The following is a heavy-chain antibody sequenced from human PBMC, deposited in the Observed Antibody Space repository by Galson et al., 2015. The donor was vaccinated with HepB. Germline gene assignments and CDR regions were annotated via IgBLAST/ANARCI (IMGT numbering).Heavy chain of an antibody. CDR1: GFTFSTSA. CDR3: AKDHFSSNNFFHH. Sequence: SLRLSCAASGFTFSTSAMHWVRQAPGKGLEWVAITLYDGSKGYYVDSVKGRFTISRDNSKNTLYLQMNSLRVEDTAVYYCAKDHFSSNNFFHHWGQGTLVTVSS. V-gene: IGHV3-30*18. CDR2: TLYDGSKG. J-gene: IGHJ1*01. D-gene: IGHD3-3*02.